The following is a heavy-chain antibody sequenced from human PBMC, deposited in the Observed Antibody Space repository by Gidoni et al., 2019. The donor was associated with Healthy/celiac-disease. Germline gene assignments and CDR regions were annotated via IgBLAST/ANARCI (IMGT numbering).Heavy chain of an antibody. Sequence: LSLKSRVTISVDTSKTQFSLKLSSVTAADTAVYYCARTYASRAGFDYWGQGTLVTVSS. J-gene: IGHJ4*02. V-gene: IGHV4-34*01. CDR3: ARTYASRAGFDY. D-gene: IGHD4-17*01.